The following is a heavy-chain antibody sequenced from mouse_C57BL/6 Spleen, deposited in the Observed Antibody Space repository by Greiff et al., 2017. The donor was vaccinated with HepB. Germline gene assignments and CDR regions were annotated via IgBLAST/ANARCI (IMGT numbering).Heavy chain of an antibody. CDR3: ARARSSYGFDY. CDR2: INPYNGGT. J-gene: IGHJ2*01. Sequence: DVKLQESGPVLVKPGASVKMSCKASGYTFTDYYMNWVKQSHGKSLEWIGVINPYNGGTSYNQKFKGKATLTVDKSSSTAYMELNSLTSEDSAVYYCARARSSYGFDYWGQGTTLTVSS. D-gene: IGHD1-1*01. CDR1: GYTFTDYY. V-gene: IGHV1-19*01.